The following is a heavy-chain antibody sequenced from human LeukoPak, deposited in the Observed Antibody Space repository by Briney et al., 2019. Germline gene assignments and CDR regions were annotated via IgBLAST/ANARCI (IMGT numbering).Heavy chain of an antibody. D-gene: IGHD1-1*01. CDR1: GFTFSSHA. Sequence: PGESLRLSCAASGFTFSSHAMNWVRQAPGKGLEWGSAISGSGDSTYYADSVKGRFTISRDNSKNTLYLQMNSLRADDTAVYYCVKDEGGVQLAYWGQGTLVTVSS. CDR2: ISGSGDST. V-gene: IGHV3-23*01. J-gene: IGHJ4*02. CDR3: VKDEGGVQLAY.